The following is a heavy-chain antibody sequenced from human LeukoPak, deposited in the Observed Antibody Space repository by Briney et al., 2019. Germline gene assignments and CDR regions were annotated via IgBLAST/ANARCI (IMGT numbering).Heavy chain of an antibody. D-gene: IGHD3-16*01. Sequence: GSLRLSCAASGFTFSSYGMHWVRQAPGKGLEWVAVISYDGSNKYYADSVKGRFAISRDNSKNTLYLQMNSLRAEDTAVYYCAMGPEDFDYWGQGTLVTVSS. CDR2: ISYDGSNK. CDR1: GFTFSSYG. V-gene: IGHV3-30*03. CDR3: AMGPEDFDY. J-gene: IGHJ4*02.